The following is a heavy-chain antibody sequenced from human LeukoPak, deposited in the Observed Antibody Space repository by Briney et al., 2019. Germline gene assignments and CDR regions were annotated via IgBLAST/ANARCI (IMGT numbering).Heavy chain of an antibody. D-gene: IGHD2-21*01. V-gene: IGHV7-4-1*02. CDR2: INMYTANP. J-gene: IGHJ4*02. Sequence: ASVKVSCKASGYTFTRYAINWLRQAPGQGLEWMGWINMYTANPAYAQGFTERFVFSLDTSVTTAYLQISNLKTEDTAVYYCARHDSDDDFEYWGQGTLVTVSS. CDR3: ARHDSDDDFEY. CDR1: GYTFTRYA.